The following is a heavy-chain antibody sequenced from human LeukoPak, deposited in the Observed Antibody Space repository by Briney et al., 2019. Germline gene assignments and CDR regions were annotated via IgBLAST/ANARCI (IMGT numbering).Heavy chain of an antibody. CDR2: IKQDGREK. CDR1: GFTLCIYW. V-gene: IGHV3-7*03. Sequence: GGYLRLSCAGSGFTLCIYWMTWVRRAPGQGLEWVANIKQDGREKYYVDSVKGRFTISRDNAKSSLYLQMNSLRAEDTAVYYCARVFQFYSNGFDIWGPGAMVTVSS. CDR3: ARVFQFYSNGFDI. J-gene: IGHJ3*02. D-gene: IGHD2-15*01.